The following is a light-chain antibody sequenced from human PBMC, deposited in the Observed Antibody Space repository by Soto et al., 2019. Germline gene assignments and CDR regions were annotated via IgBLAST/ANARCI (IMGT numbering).Light chain of an antibody. V-gene: IGKV1-9*01. J-gene: IGKJ5*01. CDR2: AAS. Sequence: DIQMTQSPSTLSASVGDRVTITCRASQGISSYLAWYQQKPGKAPKLLIYAASTLQSGVPSRFSGSGSGTEFTLTISSLQPEDFATYYCQQYYSYPITFGQGTRLENK. CDR3: QQYYSYPIT. CDR1: QGISSY.